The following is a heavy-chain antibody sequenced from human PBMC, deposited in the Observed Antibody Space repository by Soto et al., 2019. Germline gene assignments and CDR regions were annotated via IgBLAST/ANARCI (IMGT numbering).Heavy chain of an antibody. Sequence: GGSLSLSCAASGFTFSDYVMSWVRQSPGKGLEWVSGISGSGGNTYYADSVKGRFTISRDNAKNSLYLQMNSLRAEDTAVYYCARLFLGRQWLVPTLFDYWGQGTLVTVSS. CDR1: GFTFSDYV. CDR3: ARLFLGRQWLVPTLFDY. D-gene: IGHD6-19*01. V-gene: IGHV3-23*01. J-gene: IGHJ4*02. CDR2: ISGSGGNT.